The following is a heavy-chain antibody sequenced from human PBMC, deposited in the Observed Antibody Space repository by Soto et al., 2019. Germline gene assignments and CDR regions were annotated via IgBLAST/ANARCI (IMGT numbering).Heavy chain of an antibody. D-gene: IGHD5-18*01. V-gene: IGHV4-31*03. J-gene: IGHJ4*02. CDR2: IYYSGNT. Sequence: SETLSLTCTVSGGSVSSGGYYWSWIRQHPGKGLEWIGYIYYSGNTFYNPSLKSRVTISVDTSKNQFSLKLSSVTAADTAVYYCARKKGYSYGPHYFDYWGQGTRVTSPQ. CDR1: GGSVSSGGYY. CDR3: ARKKGYSYGPHYFDY.